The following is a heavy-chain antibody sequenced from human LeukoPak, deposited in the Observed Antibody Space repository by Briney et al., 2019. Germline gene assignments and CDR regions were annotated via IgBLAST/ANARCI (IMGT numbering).Heavy chain of an antibody. CDR1: GYTFTNYY. D-gene: IGHD2-2*01. CDR3: ARRYCSSTSCNPYFFDF. V-gene: IGHV5-51*01. CDR2: ISPGDSDA. Sequence: GESLKISCKGSGYTFTNYYIGWVRQMPGKGLEWMGIISPGDSDARYSPSFQGQDTISADKSISTAFLRWSSLKASDSAIYYCARRYCSSTSCNPYFFDFWGQGTLVTVSS. J-gene: IGHJ4*02.